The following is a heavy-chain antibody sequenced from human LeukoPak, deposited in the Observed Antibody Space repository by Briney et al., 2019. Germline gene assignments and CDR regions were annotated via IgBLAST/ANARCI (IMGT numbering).Heavy chain of an antibody. Sequence: GASVKLSCKASGYTFTGYYMHWVRQAPGQGLEWMGWINPNSGGTNYAQEFQGRVTMTRDTSISTAYMELSRLRSDDTAVYYCARVDDYGDYVGYWGQGTLVTVSS. CDR1: GYTFTGYY. D-gene: IGHD4-17*01. J-gene: IGHJ4*02. CDR2: INPNSGGT. V-gene: IGHV1-2*02. CDR3: ARVDDYGDYVGY.